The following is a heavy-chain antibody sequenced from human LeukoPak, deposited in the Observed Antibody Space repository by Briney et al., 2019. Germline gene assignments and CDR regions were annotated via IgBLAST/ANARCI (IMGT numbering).Heavy chain of an antibody. CDR1: GFTFSSYG. CDR3: AKGARPRVVVIYPFDY. CDR2: ISGSGGST. V-gene: IGHV3-23*01. D-gene: IGHD3-22*01. J-gene: IGHJ4*02. Sequence: GGTLRLSCAASGFTFSSYGMSWVRQAPGKGLEWVSAISGSGGSTYYADSVKGRFTISRDNSKNTLYLQMNSLRAEDTAVYYCAKGARPRVVVIYPFDYWGQGTLVTVSS.